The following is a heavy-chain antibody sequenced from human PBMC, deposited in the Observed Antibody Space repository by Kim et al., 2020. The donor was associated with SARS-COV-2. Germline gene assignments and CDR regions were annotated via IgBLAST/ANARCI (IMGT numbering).Heavy chain of an antibody. CDR2: IIPIFGTA. J-gene: IGHJ4*02. V-gene: IGHV1-69*13. Sequence: SVKVSCKASGGTFSSYAISWVRQAPGQGLEWMGGIIPIFGTANYAQKFQGRVTITADESTSTAYMELSSLRSEDTAVYYCARENGYYDSSGVFDYWGQGTLVTVSS. CDR1: GGTFSSYA. CDR3: ARENGYYDSSGVFDY. D-gene: IGHD3-22*01.